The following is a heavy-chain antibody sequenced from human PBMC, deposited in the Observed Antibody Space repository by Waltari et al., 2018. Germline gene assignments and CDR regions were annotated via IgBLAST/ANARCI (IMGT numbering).Heavy chain of an antibody. CDR3: AKGRYYFDY. J-gene: IGHJ4*02. V-gene: IGHV3-9*01. CDR2: ISWNSGSI. CDR1: GFTFDDYA. Sequence: EVQLVESGGGLVQPGRSLRLSCAASGFTFDDYAMPWVRQAPGKGLEWVSGISWNSGSIGYADSVKGRFTISRDNAKNSLYLQMNSLRAEDTALYYCAKGRYYFDYWGQGTLVTVSS.